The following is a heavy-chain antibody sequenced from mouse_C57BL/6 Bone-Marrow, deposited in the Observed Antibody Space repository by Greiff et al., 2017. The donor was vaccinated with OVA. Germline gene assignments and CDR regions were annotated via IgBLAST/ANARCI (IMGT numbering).Heavy chain of an antibody. J-gene: IGHJ1*03. V-gene: IGHV2-9-1*01. Sequence: QVQLKQSGPGLVAPSQSLSITCTVSGFSLTSYAISWVRQPPGKGLEWLGVIWTGGGTNYNSALKSRLSISKDNSKSQVFLKMNSLQTDDTARYYCARTTTVVADWYFDVWGTGTTVTVSS. CDR1: GFSLTSYA. D-gene: IGHD1-1*01. CDR3: ARTTTVVADWYFDV. CDR2: IWTGGGT.